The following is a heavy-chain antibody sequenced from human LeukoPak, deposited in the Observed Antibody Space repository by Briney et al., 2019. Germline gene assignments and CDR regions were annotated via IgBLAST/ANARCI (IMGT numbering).Heavy chain of an antibody. Sequence: SGGSLRLSCAASGFTFSNYGMHWVRQAPGKGLEWVAVISYDGSNKYYADSVKGRFTISRDNSKNTLYLQMNSLRAEDTAVYYCARDPMLGYFDYWGQGTLVTVSS. CDR1: GFTFSNYG. D-gene: IGHD3-10*02. CDR2: ISYDGSNK. CDR3: ARDPMLGYFDY. V-gene: IGHV3-30*19. J-gene: IGHJ4*02.